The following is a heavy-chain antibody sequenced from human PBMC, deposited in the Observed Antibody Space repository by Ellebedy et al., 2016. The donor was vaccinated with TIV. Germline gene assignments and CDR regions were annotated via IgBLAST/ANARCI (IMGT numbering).Heavy chain of an antibody. V-gene: IGHV6-1*01. CDR2: TYYRSKWYI. CDR3: ARGVDDYYDSSRFDY. D-gene: IGHD3-22*01. Sequence: SQTLSLTXAISGDNVSSNSAAWNWIRQSPSRGLEWLGRTYYRSKWYIDYAVSMKSRIPINPDTSKNQFSLQLNSVTPEDTAVYFCARGVDDYYDSSRFDYWGQGTLVTVSS. J-gene: IGHJ4*02. CDR1: GDNVSSNSAA.